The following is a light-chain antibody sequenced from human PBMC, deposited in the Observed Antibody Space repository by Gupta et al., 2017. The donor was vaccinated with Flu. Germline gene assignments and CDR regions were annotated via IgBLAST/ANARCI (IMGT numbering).Light chain of an antibody. Sequence: RAIQGIRNYLGWFQQRPGKAPKRLIYTASNLQSGVPSRFTGSGSVTEFTLTISSLQPDDFATYYCLQHNSYPLTFGGGTKVEIQ. V-gene: IGKV1-17*01. J-gene: IGKJ4*01. CDR3: LQHNSYPLT. CDR2: TAS. CDR1: QGIRNY.